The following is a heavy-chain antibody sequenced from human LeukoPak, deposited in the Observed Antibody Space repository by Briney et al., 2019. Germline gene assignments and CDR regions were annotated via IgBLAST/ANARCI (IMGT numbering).Heavy chain of an antibody. V-gene: IGHV4-34*01. CDR1: GGSFSGYY. Sequence: SETLSLTCAVYGGSFSGYYWSWIRQPPGKGLEWIGEINHSGSTNYNPSLKSRVTISVDTSKNQFSLKLSSVTAADTAVYYCASNPTIWFGGVFDYWGQGTLVTVSS. J-gene: IGHJ4*02. D-gene: IGHD3-10*01. CDR3: ASNPTIWFGGVFDY. CDR2: INHSGST.